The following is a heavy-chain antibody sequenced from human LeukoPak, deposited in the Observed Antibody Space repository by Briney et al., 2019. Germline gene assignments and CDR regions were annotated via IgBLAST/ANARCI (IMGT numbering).Heavy chain of an antibody. V-gene: IGHV4-59*12. J-gene: IGHJ4*02. CDR1: GGSISSYY. D-gene: IGHD2-21*02. CDR3: SRRALGGDWSRFDS. Sequence: SETLSLTCAVSGGSISSYYWSCIRQPPGKGLEWVGDVFYIGSTNYNPSLKSGVTISLDTSKNQCSLKMTSVTAAGTAVCYCSRRALGGDWSRFDSWGQGTPVTVSP. CDR2: VFYIGST.